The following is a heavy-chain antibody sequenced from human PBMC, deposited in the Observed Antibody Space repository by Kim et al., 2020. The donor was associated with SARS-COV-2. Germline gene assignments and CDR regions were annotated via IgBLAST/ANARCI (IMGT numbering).Heavy chain of an antibody. J-gene: IGHJ6*02. V-gene: IGHV3-11*01. CDR3: ARDFAPYYYYGMDV. D-gene: IGHD2-21*01. Sequence: ADSVKGRLTISRDNAKNSLYLQMNSLRAENTAVYYCARDFAPYYYYGMDVWGQGTTVTVSS.